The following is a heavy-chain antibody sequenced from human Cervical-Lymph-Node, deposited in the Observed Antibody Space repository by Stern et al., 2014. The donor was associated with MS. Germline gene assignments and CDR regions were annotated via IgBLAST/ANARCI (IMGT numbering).Heavy chain of an antibody. Sequence: VQLEESGGGVVQPGRSLRLSCAASGFTFSSYGMHWVRQAPGKGLEWVAVIWYDGSNKYYADSVKGRFTISRDNSKNTLYLQMNSLRAEDTAVYYCARDRGGKGPVDYWGQGTLVTVSS. CDR1: GFTFSSYG. V-gene: IGHV3-33*01. D-gene: IGHD3-10*01. J-gene: IGHJ4*02. CDR2: IWYDGSNK. CDR3: ARDRGGKGPVDY.